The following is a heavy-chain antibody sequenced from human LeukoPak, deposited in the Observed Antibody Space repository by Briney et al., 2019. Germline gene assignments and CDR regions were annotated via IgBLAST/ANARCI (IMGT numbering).Heavy chain of an antibody. CDR3: ARADKYSYGYCDY. D-gene: IGHD5-18*01. V-gene: IGHV1-69*02. CDR1: GGAFSDYT. CDR2: IIPILGIA. J-gene: IGHJ4*02. Sequence: SVKVSCKASGGAFSDYTFNWVRQAPGQGLEWMGKIIPILGIANFAQRFQGRVTITADKSTSTAFMELSSLTSEDTAVYYCARADKYSYGYCDYWAREPWSPSPQ.